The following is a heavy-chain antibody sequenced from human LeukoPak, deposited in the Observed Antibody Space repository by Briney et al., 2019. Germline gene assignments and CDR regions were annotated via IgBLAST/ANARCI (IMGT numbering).Heavy chain of an antibody. CDR2: ISGSGRST. J-gene: IGHJ4*02. D-gene: IGHD3-22*01. V-gene: IGHV3-23*01. Sequence: TGGSLRLSCAASGFTFSSYAMSWVHQAPGKGLEWVSAISGSGRSTYYADSVKGRFTISRDNSKNTLYQQMNSLRAEDTAVYYCAKPKGIVVVITTDESFDYWGQGTLVTVSS. CDR1: GFTFSSYA. CDR3: AKPKGIVVVITTDESFDY.